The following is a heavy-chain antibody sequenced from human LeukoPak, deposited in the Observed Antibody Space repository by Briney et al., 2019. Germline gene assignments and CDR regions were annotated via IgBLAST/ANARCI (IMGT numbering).Heavy chain of an antibody. D-gene: IGHD3-10*01. V-gene: IGHV3-9*03. Sequence: GGSLRLSCAASGFTFDDYAMHWVRQAPGKGLEWVSGINWNSDTIEYADSVKGRFTISRDNAKNSLYLQMNSLRAEDMALYYCAKDIGRRPYYYYYMDVWGKGTTVTVSS. CDR1: GFTFDDYA. J-gene: IGHJ6*03. CDR3: AKDIGRRPYYYYYMDV. CDR2: INWNSDTI.